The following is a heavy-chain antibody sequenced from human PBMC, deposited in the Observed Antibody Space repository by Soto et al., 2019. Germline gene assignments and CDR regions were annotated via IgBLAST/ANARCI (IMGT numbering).Heavy chain of an antibody. V-gene: IGHV1-69*13. CDR3: ARDKMVVVVPAATYYYYGMDV. CDR1: GGTFSSYA. J-gene: IGHJ6*02. CDR2: IIPIFGTA. Sequence: SVKVSCKASGGTFSSYAISWVRQAPGQGLEWMGGIIPIFGTANYAQKFQGRVTITADEPTSTAYMELSSLRSEDTAVYYCARDKMVVVVPAATYYYYGMDVWGQGTTVTVSS. D-gene: IGHD2-2*01.